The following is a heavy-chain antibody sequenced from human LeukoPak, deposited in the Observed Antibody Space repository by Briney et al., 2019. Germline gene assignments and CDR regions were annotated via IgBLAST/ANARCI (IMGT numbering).Heavy chain of an antibody. Sequence: GESLKISGKGSGYSFTDYWIVWVRQMPGKGLEWMGIIFPGDSGTRYSPSFQGLVTISADKSINTAYLQWSSLKASDTAIYYCARESRLTYPDYWGQGTLVSVSS. CDR2: IFPGDSGT. V-gene: IGHV5-51*01. CDR1: GYSFTDYW. J-gene: IGHJ4*02. D-gene: IGHD6-6*01. CDR3: ARESRLTYPDY.